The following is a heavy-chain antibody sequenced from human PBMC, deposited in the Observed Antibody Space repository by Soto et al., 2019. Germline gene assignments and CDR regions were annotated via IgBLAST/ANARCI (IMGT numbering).Heavy chain of an antibody. D-gene: IGHD1-26*01. CDR3: ARSEATGLDY. CDR1: GGSITSENW. V-gene: IGHV4-4*02. CDR2: IYHSGRT. Sequence: SETLSLTCTVSGGSITSENWWGWVRQPPGKGLEWIGEIYHSGRTNYNPSLKSRVTISVDKSKNHFSLNLSSVTAADTAVYYCARSEATGLDYWGQGTLVTVSS. J-gene: IGHJ4*02.